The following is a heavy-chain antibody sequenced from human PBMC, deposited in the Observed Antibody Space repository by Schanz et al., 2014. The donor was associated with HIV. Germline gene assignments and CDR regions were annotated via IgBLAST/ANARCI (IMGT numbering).Heavy chain of an antibody. V-gene: IGHV3-23*01. CDR3: ARGSWYSSGWYDDYYYYEVDV. Sequence: EVQLLESGGGLLQPGGSLRLSCAASGFSFSSYAMSWVRQAPGKGLEWVSVISDSGGSTYYADSVKGRFTISRDNSKNTLYLQMNSLRAEDTAVYYCARGSWYSSGWYDDYYYYEVDVWGQGTTVTVSS. J-gene: IGHJ6*02. CDR1: GFSFSSYA. D-gene: IGHD6-19*01. CDR2: ISDSGGST.